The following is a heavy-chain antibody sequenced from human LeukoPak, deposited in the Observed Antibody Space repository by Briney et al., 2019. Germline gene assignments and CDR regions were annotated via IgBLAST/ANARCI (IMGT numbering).Heavy chain of an antibody. Sequence: GGSLRLSCAASGFTFSSYVMHWVRQAPGKGLEWVAIISYDGSNEYYADSVKGRFTISRDNSKNTLYLQMKSLRAEDTAVYYCAKGGGYEAQYYYYYLDVWGKETTVTISS. CDR3: AKGGGYEAQYYYYYLDV. CDR1: GFTFSSYV. V-gene: IGHV3-30*04. J-gene: IGHJ6*03. CDR2: ISYDGSNE. D-gene: IGHD5-12*01.